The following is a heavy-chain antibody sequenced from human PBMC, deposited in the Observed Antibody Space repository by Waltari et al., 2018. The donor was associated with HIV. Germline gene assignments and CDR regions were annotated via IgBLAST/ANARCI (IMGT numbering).Heavy chain of an antibody. CDR3: AREVTSSKVMNY. CDR1: GLPIRLYN. J-gene: IGHJ4*02. V-gene: IGHV3-48*03. CDR2: ISGDGKNK. Sequence: EVRLVESGGGPVQPGGSLRLSCAASGLPIRLYNMNWVRQTPGKGLEWVAYISGDGKNKYYADSVKGRFIISKDNGQNFLHLQMDRLSVDDSAKYFCAREVTSSKVMNYWGQGTPVIVSS. D-gene: IGHD2-21*02.